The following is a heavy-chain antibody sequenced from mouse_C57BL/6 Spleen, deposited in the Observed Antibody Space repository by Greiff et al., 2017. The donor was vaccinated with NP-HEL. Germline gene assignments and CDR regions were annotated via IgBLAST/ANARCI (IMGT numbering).Heavy chain of an antibody. J-gene: IGHJ4*01. Sequence: VQLQQSGAELARPGASVKMSCKASGYTFTSYTMHWVKQRPGQGLEWIGYINPSSGYTKYNQKFKDKATLTADKSSSTAYMQLSSLTSEDSAVYYGARMVITTVVDYYAMDYWGQGTSVTVSS. CDR3: ARMVITTVVDYYAMDY. CDR2: INPSSGYT. CDR1: GYTFTSYT. D-gene: IGHD1-1*01. V-gene: IGHV1-4*01.